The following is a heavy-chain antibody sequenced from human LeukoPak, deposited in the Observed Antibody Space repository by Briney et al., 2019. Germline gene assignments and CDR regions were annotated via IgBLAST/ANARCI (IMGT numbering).Heavy chain of an antibody. Sequence: GGSLRLSSAASGFTFSSYSMNCVRQAPGKGLEWVSSISSSSAYIYYADSMKGRFTISRDNAKNSLFLQMNSLRAEDTAVYYCAGAGHTAYKSVADYWGQGTLVTVSS. V-gene: IGHV3-21*01. CDR2: ISSSSAYI. CDR3: AGAGHTAYKSVADY. J-gene: IGHJ4*02. D-gene: IGHD1-14*01. CDR1: GFTFSSYS.